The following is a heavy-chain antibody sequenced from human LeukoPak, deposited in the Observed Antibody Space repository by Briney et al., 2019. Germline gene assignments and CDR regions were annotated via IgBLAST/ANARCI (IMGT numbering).Heavy chain of an antibody. Sequence: PSETLSLTCAVYGGSFSGYYWSCIRQPPRKGREGSVEINHIGSTNYNPSLKTRVTISVATSQNQFSLQLSSVPAADTAVYYCANGAREGSGCNYYFSSSMDVWGKGTTVTVSS. CDR3: ANGAREGSGCNYYFSSSMDV. D-gene: IGHD6-19*01. CDR1: GGSFSGYY. J-gene: IGHJ6*03. CDR2: INHIGST. V-gene: IGHV4-34*01.